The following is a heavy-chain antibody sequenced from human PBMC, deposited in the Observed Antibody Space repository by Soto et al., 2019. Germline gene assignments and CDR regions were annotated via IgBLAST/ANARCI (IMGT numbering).Heavy chain of an antibody. CDR1: GGSISSYY. CDR2: IYTSGST. J-gene: IGHJ4*02. CDR3: ARDRATIFGVVIEPEYYFDY. D-gene: IGHD3-3*01. V-gene: IGHV4-4*07. Sequence: ASETLSLTCTVSGGSISSYYWSWIRQPAGKGLEWIGRIYTSGSTNYNPSLKSRVTMSVDTSKNQFSLKLSSVTAADTAVYYCARDRATIFGVVIEPEYYFDYWGQGTLVTVS.